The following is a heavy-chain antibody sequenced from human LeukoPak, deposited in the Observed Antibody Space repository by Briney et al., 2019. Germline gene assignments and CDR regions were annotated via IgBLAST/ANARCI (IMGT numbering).Heavy chain of an antibody. J-gene: IGHJ6*04. CDR3: AKDFNVLLWFGEPRLYGMDV. V-gene: IGHV3-23*01. Sequence: GGSLRLSCAASGFTFSSYAMSWVRQAPGKGLEWVSDISGSGGSTYYADSVKGRFTISRHNSKSTLYLQMNSLRAEDRAVYYCAKDFNVLLWFGEPRLYGMDVWGKGTTVTVSS. CDR1: GFTFSSYA. CDR2: ISGSGGST. D-gene: IGHD3-10*01.